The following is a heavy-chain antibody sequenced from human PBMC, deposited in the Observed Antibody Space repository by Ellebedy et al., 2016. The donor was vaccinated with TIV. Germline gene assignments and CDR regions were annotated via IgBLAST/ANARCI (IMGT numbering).Heavy chain of an antibody. CDR1: GGSTSTYY. CDR3: ASVFLSKWLDP. D-gene: IGHD3-16*01. V-gene: IGHV4-59*01. CDR2: VYYSGSP. J-gene: IGHJ5*02. Sequence: MPSETLSLTCTVSGGSTSTYYWTWIRQPPGKGLEWIGNVYYSGSPNYNPSLKSRVTISLDTSKKQFSLKLDSVTAADTAVYYFASVFLSKWLDPWGRGILVTVAS.